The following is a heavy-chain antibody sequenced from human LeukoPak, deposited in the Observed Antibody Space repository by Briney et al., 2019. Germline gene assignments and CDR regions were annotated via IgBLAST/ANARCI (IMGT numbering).Heavy chain of an antibody. CDR2: INHSGST. CDR3: ARGKGVLLWFGELYSAAYYFDY. D-gene: IGHD3-10*01. Sequence: SETVSLTCAVYGGSFSGYYWSWIRQPPGKGLEWIGEINHSGSTNYNPSLKSRVTISVDTSKNQFSLKLSSVTAADTAVYYCARGKGVLLWFGELYSAAYYFDYWGQGTLVTVSS. CDR1: GGSFSGYY. V-gene: IGHV4-34*01. J-gene: IGHJ4*02.